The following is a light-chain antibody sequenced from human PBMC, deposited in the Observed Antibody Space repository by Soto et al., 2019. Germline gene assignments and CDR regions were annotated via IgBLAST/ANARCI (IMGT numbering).Light chain of an antibody. CDR3: QQYDDWLRLT. Sequence: EIVMTQSPATLSVSPGERATLSCRASQSVNIYLAWYQQKPGQAPRLLIFGTSSRATGIPARFSGSGSGTEFNLTISSLQSEDCAVYFCQQYDDWLRLTFGGGTKVESK. V-gene: IGKV3D-15*01. CDR2: GTS. CDR1: QSVNIY. J-gene: IGKJ4*01.